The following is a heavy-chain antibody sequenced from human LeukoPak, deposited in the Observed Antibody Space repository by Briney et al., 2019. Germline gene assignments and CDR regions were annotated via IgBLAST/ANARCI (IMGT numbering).Heavy chain of an antibody. CDR2: ISAYNGNT. J-gene: IGHJ4*02. Sequence: ASVKVSCKASGYTFTSYGISWVRQAPGQGLEWMGWISAYNGNTNYAQKLQGRVTMTTDTSTSTAYMELRSLRSDDTAVYYCARALYSYGSGSYFDLDNYFDYWGQGTLVTVSS. CDR3: ARALYSYGSGSYFDLDNYFDY. V-gene: IGHV1-18*01. CDR1: GYTFTSYG. D-gene: IGHD3-10*01.